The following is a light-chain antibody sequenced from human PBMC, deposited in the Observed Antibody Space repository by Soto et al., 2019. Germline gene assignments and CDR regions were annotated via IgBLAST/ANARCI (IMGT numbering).Light chain of an antibody. Sequence: QSALTKPASVSGSPGQSITISCTGTSSDVGGYNYVSWYQQHPGKAPKLMIYDVSNRPSGVSNRFSGSKSGNTACLTISGLQAEDEAYYYCSSYTSSSTVVFVGGTKLTVL. J-gene: IGLJ2*01. CDR1: SSDVGGYNY. CDR2: DVS. CDR3: SSYTSSSTVV. V-gene: IGLV2-14*01.